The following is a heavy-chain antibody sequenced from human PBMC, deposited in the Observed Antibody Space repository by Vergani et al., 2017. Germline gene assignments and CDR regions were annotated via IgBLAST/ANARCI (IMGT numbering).Heavy chain of an antibody. CDR1: GFTFSSYA. CDR3: AKGQPVHDYGAAGAFDI. V-gene: IGHV3-23*03. J-gene: IGHJ3*02. CDR2: IYSGGSST. D-gene: IGHD4-17*01. Sequence: EVQLVESGGGVVQPGGSLRLSCAASGFTFSSYAMSWVRQAPGKGLEWVSVIYSGGSSTYYADSVKGRFTIFRDNSKNTLYLQMNSLRAEDTAVYYCAKGQPVHDYGAAGAFDIWGQGTMVTVSS.